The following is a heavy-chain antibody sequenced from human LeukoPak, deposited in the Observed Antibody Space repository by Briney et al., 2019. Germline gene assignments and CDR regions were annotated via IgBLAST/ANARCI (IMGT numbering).Heavy chain of an antibody. Sequence: ASVKVSCKAAGYTFIGNFIHWVRQAPGQGLEWIGWINPNSGGTQYAERFQGRVTMTRDTSINTAYMELSGLTSDDTVVYYCVRVYSGYENFDYWGQGTLVTVSS. J-gene: IGHJ4*02. CDR1: GYTFIGNF. CDR3: VRVYSGYENFDY. D-gene: IGHD5-12*01. CDR2: INPNSGGT. V-gene: IGHV1-2*02.